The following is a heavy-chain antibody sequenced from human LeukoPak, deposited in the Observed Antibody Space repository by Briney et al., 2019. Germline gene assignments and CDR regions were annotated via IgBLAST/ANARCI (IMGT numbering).Heavy chain of an antibody. CDR2: ISGSGDTM. V-gene: IGHV3-48*03. Sequence: PGGSLRLSCIISGFTFRSFAMNWVRQAPGKGLEWISYISGSGDTMYYAGSVKGRFTISRDNAKNSLYLQMNSLRAEDTAVYYCPRDFWGDWGQGTLVAVSS. CDR3: PRDFWGD. J-gene: IGHJ4*02. CDR1: GFTFRSFA. D-gene: IGHD3-16*01.